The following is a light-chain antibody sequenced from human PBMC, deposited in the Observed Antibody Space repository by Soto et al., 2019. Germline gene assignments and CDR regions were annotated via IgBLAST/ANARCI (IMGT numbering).Light chain of an antibody. Sequence: DIQMTQSPSTLSASVGDGVAITCRASQNIGSRLAWYQQKPDEAPKLLIYDASSLESGVPLRFGGSGSGTDFTLISSSLQPDDFATYYCQQCNTPFTFGGGTKVEIK. V-gene: IGKV1-5*01. CDR3: QQCNTPFT. J-gene: IGKJ4*01. CDR2: DAS. CDR1: QNIGSR.